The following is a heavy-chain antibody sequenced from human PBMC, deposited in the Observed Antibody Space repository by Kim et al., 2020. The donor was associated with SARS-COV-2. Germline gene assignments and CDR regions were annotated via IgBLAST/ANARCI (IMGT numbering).Heavy chain of an antibody. CDR3: ARGGIGD. J-gene: IGHJ4*02. D-gene: IGHD3-16*01. Sequence: GGTMDYADSVKGRFTMSKDTSKNLFYLQMHALRAEDTALYYCARGGIGDWSQGTLVTVSS. V-gene: IGHV3-53*01. CDR2: GGTM.